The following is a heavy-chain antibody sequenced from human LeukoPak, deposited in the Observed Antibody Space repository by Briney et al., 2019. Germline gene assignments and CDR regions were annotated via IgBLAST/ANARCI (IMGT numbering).Heavy chain of an antibody. CDR2: ISYDGSNK. J-gene: IGHJ6*02. D-gene: IGHD2-2*01. CDR3: AKRPRSSTRGMDV. Sequence: PGGSLRLSCAASGFTFSSYGMHWVRQAPGKGLEWVAVISYDGSNKYYADSVKGRFTIPRDNSKNTLYLQMNSLRAEDTAVYYCAKRPRSSTRGMDVWGQGTTVTVSS. CDR1: GFTFSSYG. V-gene: IGHV3-30*18.